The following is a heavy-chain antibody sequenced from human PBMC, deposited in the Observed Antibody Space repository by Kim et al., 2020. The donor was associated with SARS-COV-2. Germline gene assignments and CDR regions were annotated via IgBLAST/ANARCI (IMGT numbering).Heavy chain of an antibody. CDR2: IRNSGSTI. V-gene: IGHV3-48*02. CDR3: ARVGLLGAYNMDV. CDR1: GFSFSGYD. D-gene: IGHD3-16*01. J-gene: IGHJ6*02. Sequence: GGSLRLSCVVSGFSFSGYDMNWVRQAPGKGLEWVSYIRNSGSTIWYADSVKGRFTISRVNAKNSLYLQMNSLSDEDTAVYYCARVGLLGAYNMDVWGQGTTVTVSS.